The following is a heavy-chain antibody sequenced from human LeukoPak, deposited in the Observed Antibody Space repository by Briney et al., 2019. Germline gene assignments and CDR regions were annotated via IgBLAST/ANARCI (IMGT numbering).Heavy chain of an antibody. J-gene: IGHJ4*02. CDR1: SGSFSGYY. CDR3: ARSYGDFWSGYYPYYFDY. D-gene: IGHD3-3*01. CDR2: INHSGST. V-gene: IGHV4-34*01. Sequence: SETLSLTCAVYSGSFSGYYWSWIRQPPGKGLEWIGEINHSGSTNYNPSLKSRVTISVDTSKNQFSLKLSSVTAADTAVYYCARSYGDFWSGYYPYYFDYWGQGTLVTVSS.